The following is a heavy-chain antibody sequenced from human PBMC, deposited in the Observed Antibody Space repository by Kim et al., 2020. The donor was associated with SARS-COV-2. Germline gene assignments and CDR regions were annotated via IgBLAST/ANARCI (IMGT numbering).Heavy chain of an antibody. CDR3: ARGSHDYGDYHSWDPNYYYYYGMDV. Sequence: SVKVSCKASGGTFSSYAISWVRQAPGQGLEWMGGIIPIFGTANYAQKFQGRVTITADESTSTAYMELSSLRSEDTAVYYCARGSHDYGDYHSWDPNYYYYYGMDVWGQGTTVNVSS. CDR2: IIPIFGTA. D-gene: IGHD4-17*01. J-gene: IGHJ6*02. V-gene: IGHV1-69*13. CDR1: GGTFSSYA.